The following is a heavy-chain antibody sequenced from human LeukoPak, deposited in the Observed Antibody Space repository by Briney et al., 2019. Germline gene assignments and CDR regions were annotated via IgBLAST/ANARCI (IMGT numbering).Heavy chain of an antibody. CDR3: ARGTTVVTPRGLGWYFNL. CDR1: GGTFSSYA. CDR2: IIPIFGTA. Sequence: GSSVKVSCKASGGTFSSYAISWVRQAPGQGLEWMGGIIPIFGTANYAQKFQGRVTITADESTSTAYMELSSLRSEDTAVYYCARGTTVVTPRGLGWYFNLGGRGTLVTASS. V-gene: IGHV1-69*01. J-gene: IGHJ2*01. D-gene: IGHD4-23*01.